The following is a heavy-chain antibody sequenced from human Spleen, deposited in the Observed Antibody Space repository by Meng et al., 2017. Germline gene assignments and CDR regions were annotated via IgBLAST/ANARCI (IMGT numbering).Heavy chain of an antibody. D-gene: IGHD4-11*01. CDR1: GGSFSDYY. CDR3: ARGPTTMAHDFDY. Sequence: QVQLQQWGAELLKPSEALSLTCVVSGGSFSDYYWSCSSQPPGRGLEWIGEINHSGSTNYNPSLESRATISVDTSQNNLSLKLSSVTAADSAVYYCARGPTTMAHDFDYWGQGTLVTVSS. CDR2: INHSGST. V-gene: IGHV4-34*01. J-gene: IGHJ4*02.